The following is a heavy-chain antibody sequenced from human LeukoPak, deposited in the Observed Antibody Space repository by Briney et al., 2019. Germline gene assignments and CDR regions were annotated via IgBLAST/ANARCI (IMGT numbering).Heavy chain of an antibody. J-gene: IGHJ4*02. CDR3: ANEVRPNDY. CDR1: GFTFSSHA. V-gene: IGHV3-23*01. Sequence: GGSLRLSCVASGFTFSSHAMCWVRQAPGKGLEWVASIDISGGSTYYEDSVQGRFPISRDNSKNTLYLEINSLRVEDTALYYCANEVRPNDYWGQGTLVPVSS. D-gene: IGHD1-1*01. CDR2: IDISGGST.